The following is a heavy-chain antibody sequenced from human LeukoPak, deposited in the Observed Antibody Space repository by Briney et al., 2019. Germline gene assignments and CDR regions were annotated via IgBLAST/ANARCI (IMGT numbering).Heavy chain of an antibody. Sequence: SETLSVTCTDSGGSISSYYWSWIRQPPGKSLEWIGYIYYSGSTNYNPSLKSRVTISVDTSKNQFSLKLSSVTAADTAVYYCARGGSSWSTAFDYWGQGTLVTVSS. CDR1: GGSISSYY. D-gene: IGHD6-13*01. V-gene: IGHV4-59*01. CDR2: IYYSGST. J-gene: IGHJ4*02. CDR3: ARGGSSWSTAFDY.